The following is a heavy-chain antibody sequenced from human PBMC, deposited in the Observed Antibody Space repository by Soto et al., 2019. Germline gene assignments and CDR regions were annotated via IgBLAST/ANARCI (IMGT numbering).Heavy chain of an antibody. D-gene: IGHD3-10*01. CDR1: GGSLSTYY. V-gene: IGHV4-59*01. CDR2: VYYDGTT. CDR3: ARPVPPRTSTAWFDP. J-gene: IGHJ5*02. Sequence: SETLSLTCTVSGGSLSTYYWTWIRQSPEKGLEWIGNVYYDGTTKFNPALQSRLTMSVDTSKNQFSLRLTSVTAADTAVYYCARPVPPRTSTAWFDPWGQGTRVTVSS.